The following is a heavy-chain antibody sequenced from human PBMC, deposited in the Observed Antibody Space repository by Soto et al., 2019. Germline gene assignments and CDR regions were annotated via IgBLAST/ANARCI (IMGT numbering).Heavy chain of an antibody. CDR3: ARGSFCGGAPGCRDMDV. J-gene: IGHJ6*02. Sequence: QIQLVQSGGEVKKPGALVKVSCKSSGYKFISHSITWVRQAPGQGLEWMGRISAYNGNTNYAQKLQGRVTMTTDTSTNTAYIELRSLRSDDTAVYYCARGSFCGGAPGCRDMDVWGQGTTVTVSS. CDR2: ISAYNGNT. V-gene: IGHV1-18*01. CDR1: GYKFISHS. D-gene: IGHD2-21*01.